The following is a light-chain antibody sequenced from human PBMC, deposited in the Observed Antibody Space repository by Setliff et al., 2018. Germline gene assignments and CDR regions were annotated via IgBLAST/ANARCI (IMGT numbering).Light chain of an antibody. V-gene: IGLV2-11*01. CDR2: DVS. Sequence: QSALTQPRSVSVSPGQSVTISCTGTSSDVGGYNYVSWYQQHPGKAPKLMIHDVSKRPSGVPDRFSGSKSGNTASLTISGLQAEDEADYYCCSYAGSYTYVFGTGTKVTVL. CDR3: CSYAGSYTYV. J-gene: IGLJ1*01. CDR1: SSDVGGYNY.